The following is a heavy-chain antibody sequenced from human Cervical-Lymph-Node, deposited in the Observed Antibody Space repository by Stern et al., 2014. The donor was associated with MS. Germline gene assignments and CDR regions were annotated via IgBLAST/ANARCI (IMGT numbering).Heavy chain of an antibody. CDR1: GFSFSSYG. Sequence: VQLVESGGIVFQPGRSLRLSCVASGFSFSSYGMHWVRHAPGKGLEWVAVISYDGSNAYYADSVKGRFTISRDNSKNTLYLQLNSLRAEDTAVYFCAKDRGMIVVVTYSLDSWGQGTLVTVSS. V-gene: IGHV3-30*18. D-gene: IGHD3-22*01. J-gene: IGHJ4*02. CDR3: AKDRGMIVVVTYSLDS. CDR2: ISYDGSNA.